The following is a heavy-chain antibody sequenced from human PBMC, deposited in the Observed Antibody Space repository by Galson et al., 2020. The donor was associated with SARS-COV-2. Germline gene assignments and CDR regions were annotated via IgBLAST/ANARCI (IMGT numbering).Heavy chain of an antibody. V-gene: IGHV4-34*01. CDR2: INHSGST. Sequence: SQTLSLTCSVSGGSFSDYYWTWIRQSPGKGLEWIGEINHSGSTNYNPSLKSRVTISVDSSKNQFSLRLTFVIAADTAVYYCTKGDYDSRVMDVWGQGTTVAVSS. CDR1: GGSFSDYY. D-gene: IGHD3-3*01. CDR3: TKGDYDSRVMDV. J-gene: IGHJ6*02.